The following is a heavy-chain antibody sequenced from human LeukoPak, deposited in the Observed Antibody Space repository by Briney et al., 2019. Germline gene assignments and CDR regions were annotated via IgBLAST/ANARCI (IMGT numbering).Heavy chain of an antibody. CDR2: IYTSGIT. CDR3: ARGLAAAGPYYFDY. Sequence: PSETLSLTCTVSGGSLSSYYWSWIRQPAGKGLEWIGRIYTSGITNYNPSLKSRVTISVDKSKNQFSLKLSSVTAADTAVYYCARGLAAAGPYYFDYWGQGTLVTVSS. CDR1: GGSLSSYY. J-gene: IGHJ4*02. D-gene: IGHD6-13*01. V-gene: IGHV4-4*07.